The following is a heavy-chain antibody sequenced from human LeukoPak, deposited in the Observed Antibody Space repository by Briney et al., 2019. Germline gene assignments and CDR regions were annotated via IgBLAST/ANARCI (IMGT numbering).Heavy chain of an antibody. CDR2: INPNSGGT. CDR3: ARGPDYYDSSGYSDY. J-gene: IGHJ4*02. D-gene: IGHD3-22*01. V-gene: IGHV1-2*02. CDR1: GYTFTSYG. Sequence: GASVKVSCKASGYTFTSYGISWVRQAPGQGLEWMGWINPNSGGTNYAQKFQGRVTMTRDTSISTAYMELSRLRSDDTAVYYCARGPDYYDSSGYSDYWGQGTLVTVSS.